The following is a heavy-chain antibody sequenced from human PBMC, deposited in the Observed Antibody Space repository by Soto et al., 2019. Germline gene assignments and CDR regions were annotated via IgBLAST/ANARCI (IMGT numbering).Heavy chain of an antibody. CDR2: ITGNGLNS. CDR3: SKAYIAVAVPDY. D-gene: IGHD6-19*01. V-gene: IGHV3-23*01. CDR1: GFTFDSHA. J-gene: IGHJ4*02. Sequence: GGSLRLSCAASGFTFDSHAMSWVRLAPGKGLEWISSITGNGLNSYYANSVKGRFTISRDSSKKMLYLHMNDVGAEDTAIYYCSKAYIAVAVPDYWGQGTLVTVSS.